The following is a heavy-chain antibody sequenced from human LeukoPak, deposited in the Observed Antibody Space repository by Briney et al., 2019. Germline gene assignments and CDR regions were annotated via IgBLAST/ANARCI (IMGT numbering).Heavy chain of an antibody. CDR2: IYYSGST. J-gene: IGHJ4*02. CDR3: ARARRLRQQLPRYYFDY. V-gene: IGHV4-59*01. CDR1: GGSISSYY. D-gene: IGHD6-13*01. Sequence: SETLSLTCTVSGGSISSYYWSWIRQPPGKGLEWIGYIYYSGSTNYNPSLKSRVTISVDTSKNQFSLKLSSVTAAATAVYYCARARRLRQQLPRYYFDYWGQGTLVTVSS.